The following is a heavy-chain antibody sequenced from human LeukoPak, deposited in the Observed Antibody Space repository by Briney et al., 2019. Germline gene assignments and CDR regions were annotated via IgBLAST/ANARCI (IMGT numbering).Heavy chain of an antibody. Sequence: ASVKVSCKASGGTFSSYAISWVRQAPGQGLEWMGGIIPIFGTANYAQKFQGRVTITADESTSTAYMELSSLSSEDTAVYYCARDRNLALGYYYYGMDVWGQGTTVTVSS. CDR2: IIPIFGTA. V-gene: IGHV1-69*13. CDR3: ARDRNLALGYYYYGMDV. D-gene: IGHD4-11*01. J-gene: IGHJ6*02. CDR1: GGTFSSYA.